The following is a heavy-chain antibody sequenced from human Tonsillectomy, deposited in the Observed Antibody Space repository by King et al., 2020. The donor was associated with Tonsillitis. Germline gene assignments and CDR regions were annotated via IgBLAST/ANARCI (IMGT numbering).Heavy chain of an antibody. J-gene: IGHJ5*02. CDR2: FSRRAFGGTT. D-gene: IGHD3-22*01. Sequence: VQLVESGGGLVQPGRSLRLSCTASGFTFGDYAMGWVRQAPGKGLDGGGFFSRRAFGGTTWYGAFVKGRFTISRDDSKSIAYLQMNSLKIEDTAVYYCTVTYYYDSSGRYFDPWGQGTLVTVSS. V-gene: IGHV3-49*04. CDR1: GFTFGDYA. CDR3: TVTYYYDSSGRYFDP.